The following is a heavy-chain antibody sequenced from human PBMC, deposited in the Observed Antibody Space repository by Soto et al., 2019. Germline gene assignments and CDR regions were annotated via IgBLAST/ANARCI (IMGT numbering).Heavy chain of an antibody. D-gene: IGHD2-2*01. Sequence: PGESLKISCKGSGYSFTSYWIGWVRQMPGRGLEWMGIIYPGDSYTNYSPSFQGHVTISADKSISTAYLQWSSLKASDTAMYYCARHQYGSSTSCYLGDYYGMDVWGQGTTVTVSS. J-gene: IGHJ6*02. CDR3: ARHQYGSSTSCYLGDYYGMDV. V-gene: IGHV5-51*01. CDR2: IYPGDSYT. CDR1: GYSFTSYW.